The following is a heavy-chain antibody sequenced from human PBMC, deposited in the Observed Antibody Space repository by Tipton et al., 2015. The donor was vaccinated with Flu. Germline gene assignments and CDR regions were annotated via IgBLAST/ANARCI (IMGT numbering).Heavy chain of an antibody. D-gene: IGHD6-13*01. CDR1: GFTVSDNY. CDR3: ARGIYISSSWYVGRGDPNKNDY. Sequence: GSLRLSCAASGFTVSDNYMSWVRQAPGKGLEWVSVIYTGGITYTADSVKGRFSISRDNSKNTLYLQMNSLRVEDTAVYYCARGIYISSSWYVGRGDPNKNDYWGQGTLVTVSS. V-gene: IGHV3-53*01. CDR2: IYTGGIT. J-gene: IGHJ4*02.